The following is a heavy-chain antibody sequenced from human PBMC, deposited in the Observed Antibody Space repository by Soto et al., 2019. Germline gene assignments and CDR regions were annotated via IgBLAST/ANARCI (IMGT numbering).Heavy chain of an antibody. Sequence: GGSLRLSCAASGSTFDDYGMSWVRQAPGKGLEWVSGINWNGGSTGYADSVKGRFTISRDNAKNSLYLQMNSLRAEDTALYHCASTPARAYYYYMDVWGKGTTVTVSS. CDR1: GSTFDDYG. J-gene: IGHJ6*03. D-gene: IGHD2-15*01. V-gene: IGHV3-20*01. CDR2: INWNGGST. CDR3: ASTPARAYYYYMDV.